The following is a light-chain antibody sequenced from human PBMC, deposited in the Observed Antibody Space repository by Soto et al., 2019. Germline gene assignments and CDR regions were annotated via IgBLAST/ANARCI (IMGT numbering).Light chain of an antibody. CDR3: QQYNNWPWT. CDR1: QSVSSSY. Sequence: IVMTQSPATLSVSPGEGATLSCRASQSVSSSYLAWYQQKPGQAPRLLIYGASTRATSFPARFSGSGSGTDFTLTISSLQSEDFAVYYCQQYNNWPWTFGQGTKVDIK. V-gene: IGKV3-15*01. J-gene: IGKJ1*01. CDR2: GAS.